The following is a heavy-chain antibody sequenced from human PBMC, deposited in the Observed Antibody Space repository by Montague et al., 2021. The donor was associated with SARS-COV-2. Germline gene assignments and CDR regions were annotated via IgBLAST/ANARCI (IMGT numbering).Heavy chain of an antibody. J-gene: IGHJ3*01. D-gene: IGHD3-22*01. Sequence: SLRLSCAASGFTFSTYTVHWVRQAPGKGLEWVSSISSSSTYILYADSVKGRFTISRDNAQNSLYLQMNSLRAEDTAVYYCTRDAFTMISYAINVWGQGTKVTVSS. V-gene: IGHV3-21*01. CDR2: ISSSSTYI. CDR3: TRDAFTMISYAINV. CDR1: GFTFSTYT.